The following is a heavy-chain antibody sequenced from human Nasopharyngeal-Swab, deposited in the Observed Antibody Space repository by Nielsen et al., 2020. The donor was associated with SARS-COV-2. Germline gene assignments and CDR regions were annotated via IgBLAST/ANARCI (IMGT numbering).Heavy chain of an antibody. CDR3: ATYRPFADYGDYWYFDL. Sequence: GESLKISCAASGFTFSSYSMNWVRQAPGKGLEWVSSISSSSSYIYHADSVKGRFTISRDNAKNSLYLQMNSLRAEDTAVYYCATYRPFADYGDYWYFDLWGRGTLVTVSS. J-gene: IGHJ2*01. D-gene: IGHD4-17*01. CDR2: ISSSSSYI. V-gene: IGHV3-21*01. CDR1: GFTFSSYS.